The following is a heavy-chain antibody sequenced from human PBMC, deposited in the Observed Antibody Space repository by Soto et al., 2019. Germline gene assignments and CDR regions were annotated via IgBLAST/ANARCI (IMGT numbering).Heavy chain of an antibody. V-gene: IGHV4-31*11. J-gene: IGHJ5*02. D-gene: IGHD3-3*01. CDR3: ARGSYDFWSGYYYRFDP. Sequence: PSETLSLTCAVSGGSISSGGYYWSWIRQHPGKGLEWIGYIYYSGSTYYNPSLKSRVTISVDTSKNQFSLKLSSVTAADTAVYYCARGSYDFWSGYYYRFDPWGQGTLVTVSS. CDR2: IYYSGST. CDR1: GGSISSGGYY.